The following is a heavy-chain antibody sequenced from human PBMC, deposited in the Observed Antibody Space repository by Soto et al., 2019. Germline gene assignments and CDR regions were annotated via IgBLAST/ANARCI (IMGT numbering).Heavy chain of an antibody. D-gene: IGHD6-13*01. J-gene: IGHJ4*02. CDR3: ARSIAAAGTTLFDH. Sequence: SETLSLTCTVSGGSISSYYWSWIRQPPGKGLEWIGYIYFSGTTNYNPSLKSRVTMSVDTSKNQFFLKLNSVTAADTAVYYCARSIAAAGTTLFDHWGQGTLVTVS. CDR1: GGSISSYY. CDR2: IYFSGTT. V-gene: IGHV4-59*01.